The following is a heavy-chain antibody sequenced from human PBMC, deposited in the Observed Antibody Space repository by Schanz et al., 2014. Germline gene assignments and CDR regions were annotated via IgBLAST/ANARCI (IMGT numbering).Heavy chain of an antibody. CDR1: GFTFSDYA. J-gene: IGHJ4*02. V-gene: IGHV3-30*04. CDR3: ARGARQYSGSYSPSDY. Sequence: PLVEFGGGLVQPGGSLRVSCAATGFTFSDYAMSWVRQAPGKGLEWVAVISKDGSSKYSADSVKGRFTISRDNAKNSLFLLMSSLRAEDSAVYYCARGARQYSGSYSPSDYWGQGTLVTVSS. CDR2: ISKDGSSK. D-gene: IGHD1-26*01.